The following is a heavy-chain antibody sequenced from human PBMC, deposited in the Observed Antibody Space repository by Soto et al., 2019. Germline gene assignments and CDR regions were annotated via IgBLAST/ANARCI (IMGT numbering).Heavy chain of an antibody. CDR3: ARGKRYFDPNYYGMDV. Sequence: SVKVSCKASVGTFSSYAISWVRQAPGQGLEWMGGIIPIFGTANYAQKFQGRVTITADEPTSTAYMELSSLSSEDTAVYYCARGKRYFDPNYYGMDVWGQGTTVTVS. V-gene: IGHV1-69*13. J-gene: IGHJ6*02. CDR2: IIPIFGTA. CDR1: VGTFSSYA. D-gene: IGHD3-9*01.